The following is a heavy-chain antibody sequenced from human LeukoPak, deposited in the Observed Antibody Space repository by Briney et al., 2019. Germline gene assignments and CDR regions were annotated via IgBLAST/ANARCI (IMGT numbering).Heavy chain of an antibody. D-gene: IGHD3-10*01. Sequence: GGSLRLSCAASEFTFSSYAMHWIRQAPGKGLEWVAVISYDGSNKYYADSVKGRFTISRDNSKNTLYLQMNSLRAEDTAVYYCARDGVDYYGSGSYYKPFDYWGQGTLVTVSS. CDR3: ARDGVDYYGSGSYYKPFDY. V-gene: IGHV3-30-3*01. CDR2: ISYDGSNK. J-gene: IGHJ4*02. CDR1: EFTFSSYA.